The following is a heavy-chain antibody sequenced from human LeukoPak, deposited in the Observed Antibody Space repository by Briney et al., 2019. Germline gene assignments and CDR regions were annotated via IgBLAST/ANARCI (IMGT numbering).Heavy chain of an antibody. CDR3: ARWQDTSSGKEKPRFDY. CDR1: GFTFSSYW. V-gene: IGHV3-7*01. CDR2: IKQDGSEK. J-gene: IGHJ4*02. Sequence: PGGSLRLSCAASGFTFSSYWMSWVRQAPGKGLEWVANIKQDGSEKYYVDSVKGRFTISRDNAKNSLYLQMNSLRAEDTAVYYCARWQDTSSGKEKPRFDYWGQGTLVTVSS. D-gene: IGHD3-22*01.